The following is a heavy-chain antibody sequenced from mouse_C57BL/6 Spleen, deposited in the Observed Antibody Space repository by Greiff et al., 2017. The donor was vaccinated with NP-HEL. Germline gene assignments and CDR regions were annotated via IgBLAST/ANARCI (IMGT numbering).Heavy chain of an antibody. J-gene: IGHJ3*01. CDR3: ARGDYGNYEFAY. V-gene: IGHV1-82*01. Sequence: QVQLKESGPELVKPGASVKISCKASGYAFSSSWMNWVKQRPGKGLEWIGRIYPGDGDTNYNGKFKGKATLTADKSSSTAYMQLSSLTSEDSAVYFCARGDYGNYEFAYWGQGTLVTVSA. D-gene: IGHD2-1*01. CDR2: IYPGDGDT. CDR1: GYAFSSSW.